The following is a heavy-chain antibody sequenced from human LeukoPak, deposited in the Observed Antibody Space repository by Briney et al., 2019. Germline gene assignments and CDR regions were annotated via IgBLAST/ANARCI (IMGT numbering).Heavy chain of an antibody. CDR2: IKADGSEE. CDR3: ARSNYGPEN. J-gene: IGHJ4*02. CDR1: GFAFGTYA. D-gene: IGHD1-7*01. Sequence: GGSLRLSCAGSGFAFGTYAMNWVRLAPGKGLEWVATIKADGSEEHYVDSVRGRFTVSRDNAKNSLYLQMSSLRVEDTAVYYCARSNYGPENWGQGTLVTVSS. V-gene: IGHV3-7*01.